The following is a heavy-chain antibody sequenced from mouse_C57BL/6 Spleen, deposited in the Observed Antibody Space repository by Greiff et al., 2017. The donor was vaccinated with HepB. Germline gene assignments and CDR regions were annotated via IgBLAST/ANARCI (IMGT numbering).Heavy chain of an antibody. V-gene: IGHV5-9*01. CDR1: GFTFSSYT. Sequence: DVKLVESGGGLVKPGGSLKLSCAASGFTFSSYTMSWVRQTPEKRLEWVATISGGGGNTYYPDSVKGRFTISRDNAKNTLYLQMSSLRSEDTALYYCASLYGSTPWGQGTTLTVSS. D-gene: IGHD1-1*01. J-gene: IGHJ2*01. CDR3: ASLYGSTP. CDR2: ISGGGGNT.